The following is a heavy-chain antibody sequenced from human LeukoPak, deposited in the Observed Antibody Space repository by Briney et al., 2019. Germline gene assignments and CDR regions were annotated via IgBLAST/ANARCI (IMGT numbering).Heavy chain of an antibody. CDR1: GGPIINYY. V-gene: IGHV4-59*08. J-gene: IGHJ4*02. CDR2: IYYSGTT. D-gene: IGHD6-19*01. CDR3: ARLIGCGGWPGRTYYFDY. Sequence: TSETLSLTCTVSGGPIINYYGRWIRQPPGKGLEWIGYIYYSGTTNYNPSLKSRVTISVDTSKNQFSLKLSSVTAADTAVYYCARLIGCGGWPGRTYYFDYWGQGTLVTVSS.